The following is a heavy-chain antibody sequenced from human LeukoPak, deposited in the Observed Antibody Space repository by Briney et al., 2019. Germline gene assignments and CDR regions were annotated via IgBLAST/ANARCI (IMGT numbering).Heavy chain of an antibody. CDR1: GYTFTGYY. CDR2: INPNSGGT. V-gene: IGHV1-2*02. D-gene: IGHD7-27*01. J-gene: IGHJ4*02. Sequence: EASVKVSCKASGYTFTGYYMHWVRQAPGQGLEWMGWINPNSGGTNYAQKFQGRVTMTRDTSISTAYMELSRLRSDDTAVYYCARDLTGLLSRRYYFDYRGQGTLVTVSS. CDR3: ARDLTGLLSRRYYFDY.